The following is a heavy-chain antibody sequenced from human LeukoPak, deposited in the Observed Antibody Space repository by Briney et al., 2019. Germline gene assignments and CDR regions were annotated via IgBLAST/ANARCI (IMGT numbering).Heavy chain of an antibody. V-gene: IGHV3-53*01. J-gene: IGHJ4*02. CDR1: GFTVSSNC. CDR2: IYSGGST. D-gene: IGHD6-13*01. CDR3: ARGDSSSRRVFDY. Sequence: PGGSLRLSCAASGFTVSSNCMSWVRQAPGKGLEWVSVIYSGGSTYYADSVKGRFTISRDNSKNTLYLQMNSLRAEDTAVYYCARGDSSSRRVFDYWGQGTLVTVSS.